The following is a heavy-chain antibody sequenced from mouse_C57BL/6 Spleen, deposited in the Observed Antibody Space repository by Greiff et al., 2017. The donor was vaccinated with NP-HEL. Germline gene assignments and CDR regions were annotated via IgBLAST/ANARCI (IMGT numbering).Heavy chain of an antibody. V-gene: IGHV1-18*01. CDR1: GYTFTDYN. J-gene: IGHJ4*01. D-gene: IGHD2-2*01. Sequence: EVQLQQSGPELVKPGASVKIPCKASGYTFTDYNMDWVKQSHGKSLEWIGDINPNNGGTIYNQKFKGKATLTVDKSSSTAYMELRSLTSEDTAVDYCARRGYYDAMDYWGQGTSVTVSS. CDR2: INPNNGGT. CDR3: ARRGYYDAMDY.